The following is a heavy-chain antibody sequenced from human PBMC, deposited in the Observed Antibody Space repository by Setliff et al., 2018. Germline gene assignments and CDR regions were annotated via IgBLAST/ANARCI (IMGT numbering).Heavy chain of an antibody. D-gene: IGHD3-10*01. V-gene: IGHV1-69*05. J-gene: IGHJ4*02. CDR1: GGTFSSYA. CDR3: ARGRSLLWFGGLSRPYYFDY. Sequence: ASVKVSCKASGGTFSSYAISWVRQAPGQGLEWMGGIIPIFGTANYAQKFQGRVTITTDESTSTAYMELSSLRSEDTAVYYCARGRSLLWFGGLSRPYYFDYWGQGTLVTVSS. CDR2: IIPIFGTA.